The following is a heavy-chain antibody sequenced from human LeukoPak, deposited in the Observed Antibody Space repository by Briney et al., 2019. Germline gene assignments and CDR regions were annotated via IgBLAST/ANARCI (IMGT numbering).Heavy chain of an antibody. Sequence: GASVKVSCKASGYTFTSYGISWVRQAPGQGLEWMGWISAYNGNTNYAQKLQGRVTMTTDTSTSTAYMELRSLRSDDTAVYYCARISPYYYDSSGYYGDYWGQGTLVTVSS. CDR2: ISAYNGNT. CDR1: GYTFTSYG. CDR3: ARISPYYYDSSGYYGDY. J-gene: IGHJ4*02. V-gene: IGHV1-18*01. D-gene: IGHD3-22*01.